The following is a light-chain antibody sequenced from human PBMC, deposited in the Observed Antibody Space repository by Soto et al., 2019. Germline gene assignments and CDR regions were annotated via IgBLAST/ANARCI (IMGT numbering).Light chain of an antibody. J-gene: IGLJ2*01. CDR2: EVR. Sequence: QSALTQVASVSGSPGQSITISCTGTSSDIGAYNHVSWYQQHPGKAPKLVIYEVRNRPSEVSSRFSGSKSGNTASLTISGLQAEDDADYYCNSYTTSSAVLFGTGTKLTVL. CDR3: NSYTTSSAVL. V-gene: IGLV2-14*01. CDR1: SSDIGAYNH.